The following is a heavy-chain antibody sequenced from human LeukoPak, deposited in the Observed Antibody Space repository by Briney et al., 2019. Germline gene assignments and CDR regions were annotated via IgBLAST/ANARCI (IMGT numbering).Heavy chain of an antibody. V-gene: IGHV4-34*01. D-gene: IGHD3-22*01. CDR2: INHSGST. J-gene: IGHJ4*02. CDR1: GGSFSGYC. CDR3: ARAHGNYDSSGYYSPFDY. Sequence: SETLSLTCAVYGGSFSGYCWSWIRQPPGKGLEWIGEINHSGSTNYNPSLKSRVTISVDTSKNQFSLKLSSVTAADTAVYYCARAHGNYDSSGYYSPFDYWGQGTLVTVSS.